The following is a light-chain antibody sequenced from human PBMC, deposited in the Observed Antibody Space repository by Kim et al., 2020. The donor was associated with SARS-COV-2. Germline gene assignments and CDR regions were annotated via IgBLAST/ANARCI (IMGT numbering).Light chain of an antibody. CDR1: SLRRYY. V-gene: IGLV3-19*01. Sequence: SSELTQDPAVSVALGQTVRITCQGDSLRRYYASWYQQKSGQAPVLVVYGKNNRPSGISDRVSGSSSGNTASLTITGAQAEDEADYYCHSRDSSNNHLFGG. CDR3: HSRDSSNNHL. J-gene: IGLJ3*02. CDR2: GKN.